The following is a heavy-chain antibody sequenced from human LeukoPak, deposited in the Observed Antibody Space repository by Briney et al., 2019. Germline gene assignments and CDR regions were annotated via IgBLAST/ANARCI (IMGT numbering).Heavy chain of an antibody. D-gene: IGHD1-26*01. CDR1: GGSISSYY. V-gene: IGHV4-4*07. CDR3: ASARGGGARPSWFDP. J-gene: IGHJ5*02. CDR2: IYTSGRT. Sequence: SSETLSLTCTVSGGSISSYYWRWIRQPAGKGLEWIGRIYTSGRTNYNPSLKRRVTISVETSKKQFSLELSSVAAADTAVYYCASARGGGARPSWFDPWGQGTLVTVSS.